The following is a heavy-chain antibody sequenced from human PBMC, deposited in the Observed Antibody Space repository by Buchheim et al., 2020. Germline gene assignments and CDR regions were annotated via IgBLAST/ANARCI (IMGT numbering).Heavy chain of an antibody. CDR3: ARGPGLTTGEGLDE. J-gene: IGHJ6*02. CDR2: IYDNSGDT. D-gene: IGHD7-27*01. V-gene: IGHV4-4*07. CDR1: GGSMTGSY. Sequence: QVQLQESGPGLVKPSETLSLICTVSGGSMTGSYWSWIRQPAGKGLEWIGRIYDNSGDTDYSPSLKSRVTMSLGTSKNQFSLKVFSVTAADTAVYYCARGPGLTTGEGLDEWG.